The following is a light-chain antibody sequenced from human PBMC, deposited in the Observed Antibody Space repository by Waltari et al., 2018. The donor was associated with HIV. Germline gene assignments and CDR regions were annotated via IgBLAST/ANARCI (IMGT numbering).Light chain of an antibody. V-gene: IGLV1-47*01. CDR1: SSNIGRNF. CDR2: RDK. Sequence: QSVVTQPPSASGTPGQRVTISCSGGSSNIGRNFVYWYQQFPGKAPQLLIYRDKQRAAGVPDRFSGSKSGTSASRAISGLQSDDEASYHCATWEDSLGGYVVVGGGTKLTVL. J-gene: IGLJ2*01. CDR3: ATWEDSLGGYVV.